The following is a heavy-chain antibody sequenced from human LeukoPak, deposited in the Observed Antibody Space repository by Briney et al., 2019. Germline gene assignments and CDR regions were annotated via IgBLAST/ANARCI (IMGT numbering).Heavy chain of an antibody. CDR2: INPSGGST. J-gene: IGHJ4*02. CDR3: TREGTGYSGYDHFY. D-gene: IGHD5-12*01. Sequence: ASVKVSCKASGYTFNTYYLHWVRQAPGQGLEWMGLINPSGGSTRYAQNCQGRVTMTRDTSTTTVYMELSSMRSDDTAVYYCTREGTGYSGYDHFYWGQGTLVTVSS. V-gene: IGHV1-46*02. CDR1: GYTFNTYY.